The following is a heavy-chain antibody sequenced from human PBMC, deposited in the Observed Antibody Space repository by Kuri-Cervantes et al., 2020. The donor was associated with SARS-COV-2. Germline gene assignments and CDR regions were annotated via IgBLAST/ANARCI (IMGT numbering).Heavy chain of an antibody. D-gene: IGHD7-27*01. CDR2: IGPSGTTK. V-gene: IGHV3-48*04. J-gene: IGHJ4*02. CDR3: ARDLRLGKSLDY. CDR1: GFTLSSYG. Sequence: LSLTCAASGFTLSSYGMNWVRQAPGKGLEWVSNIGPSGTTKYYADSVKGRFTISRDNAKNSLYLQMSSLRAEDTAVYYCARDLRLGKSLDYWGQGTLVTVSS.